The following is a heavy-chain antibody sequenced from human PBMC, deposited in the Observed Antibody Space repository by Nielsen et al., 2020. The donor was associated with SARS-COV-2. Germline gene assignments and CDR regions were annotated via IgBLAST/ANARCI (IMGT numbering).Heavy chain of an antibody. CDR3: ARDSSNYYDSSLGWFDP. V-gene: IGHV1-2*02. CDR1: GGTFSSYA. Sequence: ASVKVSCKASGGTFSSYAINWVRQAPGQGLEWMGWINPNSGGTNYAQKFQGRVTMTRDTSISTAYMELSRLRSDDTAVYYCARDSSNYYDSSLGWFDPWGQGTLVTVSS. CDR2: INPNSGGT. D-gene: IGHD3-22*01. J-gene: IGHJ5*02.